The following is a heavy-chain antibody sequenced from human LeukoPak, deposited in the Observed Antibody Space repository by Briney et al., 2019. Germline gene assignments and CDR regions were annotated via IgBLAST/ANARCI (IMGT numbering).Heavy chain of an antibody. CDR1: GFTFSSYW. V-gene: IGHV3-74*01. CDR2: INSDGSST. CDR3: AREYNWNSLGAFDI. Sequence: PGGSLRLSCAASGFTFSSYWMHWVRPAPGKGLGWVSRINSDGSSTSYADSVKGRFTISRDNAKNTLYLQMNSLRAEDTAVYYCAREYNWNSLGAFDIWGQGTMVTVSS. J-gene: IGHJ3*02. D-gene: IGHD1-1*01.